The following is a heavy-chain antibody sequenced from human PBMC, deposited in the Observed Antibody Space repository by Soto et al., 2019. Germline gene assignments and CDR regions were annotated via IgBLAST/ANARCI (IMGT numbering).Heavy chain of an antibody. CDR2: VYPRDSDT. Sequence: PGESLKISCKASGYIFIDYWIGWVRQMPGKGLEWMGIVYPRDSDTRYSPSFQGQVTISADRSISTAYLQWSSLKASDTAMYYCARIAGTTDGTNWFDPWGQGTLVTVSS. J-gene: IGHJ5*02. D-gene: IGHD1-1*01. CDR3: ARIAGTTDGTNWFDP. CDR1: GYIFIDYW. V-gene: IGHV5-51*01.